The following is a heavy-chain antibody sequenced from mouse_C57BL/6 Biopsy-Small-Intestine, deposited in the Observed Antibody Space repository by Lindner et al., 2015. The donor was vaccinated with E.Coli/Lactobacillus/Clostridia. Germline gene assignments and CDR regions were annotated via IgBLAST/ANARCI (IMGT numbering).Heavy chain of an antibody. CDR1: GFSLSSYG. D-gene: IGHD2-5*01. CDR3: GSSYSNYGGFAY. CDR2: IWGVGST. J-gene: IGHJ3*01. V-gene: IGHV2-6*01. Sequence: VQLQESGPGLVAPSQSLSITCTVSGFSLSSYGVDWVRQSPGKGLEWLGEIWGVGSTNYNSALKSRLSISKDNSKSQVFLKMNSLQTDDTAMYYCGSSYSNYGGFAYWGQGTLVTVSA.